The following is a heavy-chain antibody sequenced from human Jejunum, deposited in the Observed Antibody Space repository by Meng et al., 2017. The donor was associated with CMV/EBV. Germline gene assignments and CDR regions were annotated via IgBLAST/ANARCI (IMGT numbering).Heavy chain of an antibody. CDR1: GYSFTSYA. J-gene: IGHJ4*02. CDR2: ISAYDGNT. D-gene: IGHD1-26*01. V-gene: IGHV1-18*01. Sequence: QVQLVQSGAEVKKPXAPXKGSCKASGYSFTSYAISWVRQAPGQGLEWMGWISAYDGNTNYAQKFQGRVTMATDTSTNTAYMELRSLRSDDTAVYYCARVEVGITSGDYWGQGTLVTVSS. CDR3: ARVEVGITSGDY.